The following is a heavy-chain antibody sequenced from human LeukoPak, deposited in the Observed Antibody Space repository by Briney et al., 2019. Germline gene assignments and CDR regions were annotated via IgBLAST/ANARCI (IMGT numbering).Heavy chain of an antibody. V-gene: IGHV4-31*03. Sequence: SETLSLTCTVSGGSISSGGYYWSWIRQHPGKGLEWIGYIYYSGSTYYNPSLKSRVTISVDTSKNQFSLKLSSVTAADTAVYYCARRRVEMVRGVIINWLDPWGQGTLVTVSS. CDR1: GGSISSGGYY. CDR2: IYYSGST. D-gene: IGHD3-10*01. CDR3: ARRRVEMVRGVIINWLDP. J-gene: IGHJ5*02.